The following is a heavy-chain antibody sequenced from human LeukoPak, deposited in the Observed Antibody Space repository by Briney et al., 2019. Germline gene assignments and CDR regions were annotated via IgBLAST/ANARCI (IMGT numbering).Heavy chain of an antibody. V-gene: IGHV1-69*06. CDR1: GGTFSNYA. D-gene: IGHD3-16*01. Sequence: ASVKVSCKASGGTFSNYAISWVRQAPGQGLEWRGGIIPIFGTANYAQKFRGRVTITADKSTRTAYMELSSLRSEDTAVYYCARDNDSRDPPHFDYWGQGTLVTVST. CDR2: IIPIFGTA. J-gene: IGHJ4*02. CDR3: ARDNDSRDPPHFDY.